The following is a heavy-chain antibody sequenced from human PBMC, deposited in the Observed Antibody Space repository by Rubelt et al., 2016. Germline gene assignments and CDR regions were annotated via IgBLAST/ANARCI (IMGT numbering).Heavy chain of an antibody. CDR3: ARVLGLGVGGYSGYDPEYCYYYGMDV. CDR1: GFTVSSNY. Sequence: EVQLVESGGGLVQPGGSLRLSCAASGFTVSSNYMSWVRQAPGKGLEWVSGSSWNSGSIGHADSGKGRFTISRDNSKNTLYLQMNSLRAEDTAVYYCARVLGLGVGGYSGYDPEYCYYYGMDVWGQGTTVTVSS. V-gene: IGHV3-66*01. CDR2: SWNSGSI. J-gene: IGHJ6*02. D-gene: IGHD5-12*01.